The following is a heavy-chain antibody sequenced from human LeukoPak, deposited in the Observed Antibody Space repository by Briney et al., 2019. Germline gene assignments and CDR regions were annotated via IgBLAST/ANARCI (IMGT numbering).Heavy chain of an antibody. CDR2: IEQDGSEK. CDR1: GFTFSDSW. J-gene: IGHJ5*02. CDR3: ARGHGWFDP. V-gene: IGHV3-7*05. Sequence: GGSLRLSCAASGFTFSDSWMTWVRQAPGKGLEWVANIEQDGSEKNYVDSVKGRFTISRDNAKNSLYLQMNSLRAEDTAVYYCARGHGWFDPWGQGTLVTVSS.